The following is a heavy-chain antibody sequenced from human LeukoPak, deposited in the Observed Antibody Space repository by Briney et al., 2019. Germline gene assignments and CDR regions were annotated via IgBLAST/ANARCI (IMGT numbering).Heavy chain of an antibody. CDR1: GGTFSSYA. CDR2: IIPIFGTA. J-gene: IGHJ6*04. V-gene: IGHV1-69*01. Sequence: ASVKVSCKASGGTFSSYATSWVRQAPGQGLEWMGGIIPIFGTANYAQKFQGRVTITADESTSTAYMELSSLRSEDTAVYYCARDNLDIVVVPAAILPYYYYGMDVWGKGTTVTVSS. CDR3: ARDNLDIVVVPAAILPYYYYGMDV. D-gene: IGHD2-2*02.